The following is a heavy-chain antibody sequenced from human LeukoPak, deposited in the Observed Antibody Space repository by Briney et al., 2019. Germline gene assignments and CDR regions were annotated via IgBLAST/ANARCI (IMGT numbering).Heavy chain of an antibody. D-gene: IGHD3-22*01. CDR3: ARGGNYDSSGYYRYYYYGMDV. J-gene: IGHJ6*02. V-gene: IGHV3-48*04. CDR1: GFTFSSYS. CDR2: ISSSSSTI. Sequence: GGSLRLSCAASGFTFSSYSMNWVRQAPGKGLEWVSYISSSSSTIYYADSVKGRFTISRDNAKNSLYLQMNSLRAEDTAVYYCARGGNYDSSGYYRYYYYGMDVWGQGTTVTVSS.